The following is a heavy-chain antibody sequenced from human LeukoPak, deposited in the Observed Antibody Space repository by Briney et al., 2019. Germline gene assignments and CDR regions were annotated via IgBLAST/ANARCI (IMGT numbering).Heavy chain of an antibody. D-gene: IGHD2-2*01. Sequence: ASVKVSCKASGYTFTGYYMHWVRQAPGQGLEWMGWINSNSGGTNYAQKFQGRVTMTRDTSISTAYMELSRLRSDDTAVYYCARAIVVVPAAAPLFDYWGQGTLVTVSS. CDR2: INSNSGGT. V-gene: IGHV1-2*02. J-gene: IGHJ4*02. CDR1: GYTFTGYY. CDR3: ARAIVVVPAAAPLFDY.